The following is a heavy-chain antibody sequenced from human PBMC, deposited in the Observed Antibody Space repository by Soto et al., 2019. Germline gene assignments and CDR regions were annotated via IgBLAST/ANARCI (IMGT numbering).Heavy chain of an antibody. CDR3: ARTDCSSTSCYNYYYYGMDV. CDR2: INPGNGDT. V-gene: IGHV1-3*01. J-gene: IGHJ6*02. Sequence: QVQLVQSGTEVKKPGASVKVSCKTSGYSFTKYGLHWVRQAPGQRLEWMGWINPGNGDTKYSQKFQGRVTITRDTSATTAYMELNSLRSEDSAVFYCARTDCSSTSCYNYYYYGMDVWGQGTTVTVSS. CDR1: GYSFTKYG. D-gene: IGHD2-2*01.